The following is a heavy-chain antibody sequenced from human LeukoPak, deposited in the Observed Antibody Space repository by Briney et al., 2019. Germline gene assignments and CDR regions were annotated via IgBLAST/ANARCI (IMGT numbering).Heavy chain of an antibody. Sequence: GGSLRLPCAASGFTFSSYAMSWVRQAPGKGLEWVSAISGSGGSTYYADSVKGRFTISRDNSKNTLYLQMNSLRAEDTAVYYCAKGTYYYDSSGYPNYYYYGMDVWGQGTTVTVSS. J-gene: IGHJ6*02. CDR1: GFTFSSYA. CDR2: ISGSGGST. CDR3: AKGTYYYDSSGYPNYYYYGMDV. D-gene: IGHD3-22*01. V-gene: IGHV3-23*01.